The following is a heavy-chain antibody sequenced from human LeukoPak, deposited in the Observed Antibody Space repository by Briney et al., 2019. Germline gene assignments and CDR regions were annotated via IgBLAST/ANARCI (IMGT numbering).Heavy chain of an antibody. D-gene: IGHD6-13*01. V-gene: IGHV3-48*01. J-gene: IGHJ4*02. Sequence: PGGSLRLSCAASGFTFSRYSMNWVRQAPGKGLEWVSYISSSSSTIYYADSVKGRFTISRDNSKNMMYLQMNSLGAEDTAVYYCAKDLYTSRYACCFDYWGQGTLVTVSS. CDR1: GFTFSRYS. CDR2: ISSSSSTI. CDR3: AKDLYTSRYACCFDY.